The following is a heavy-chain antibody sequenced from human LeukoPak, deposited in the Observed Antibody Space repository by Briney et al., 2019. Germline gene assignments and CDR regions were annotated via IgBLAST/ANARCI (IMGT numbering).Heavy chain of an antibody. CDR1: GFTFSSYW. CDR3: AREGSSGWYEDP. Sequence: GGSLRLSCAASGFTFSSYWMSWVRQAPGKGLEWVSVIYSGGSTYYADSVKGRFTISRDNSKNTLYLQMNSLRAEDTAVYYCAREGSSGWYEDPWGQGTLVTVSS. V-gene: IGHV3-66*01. J-gene: IGHJ5*02. D-gene: IGHD6-19*01. CDR2: IYSGGST.